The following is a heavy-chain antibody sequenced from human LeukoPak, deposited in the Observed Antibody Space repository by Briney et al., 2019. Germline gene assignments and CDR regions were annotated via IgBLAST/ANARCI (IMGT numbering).Heavy chain of an antibody. CDR2: IIPIFGTA. Sequence: SVKVSCKASGGTFSSYAISWVRQAPGQGLEWMGGIIPIFGTANYAQKFQGRVTITADESTSTAYMELSSLRSEDTAVYYCARILRFPGWFDPWGQGTLVTVSS. CDR3: ARILRFPGWFDP. V-gene: IGHV1-69*01. CDR1: GGTFSSYA. D-gene: IGHD3-3*01. J-gene: IGHJ5*02.